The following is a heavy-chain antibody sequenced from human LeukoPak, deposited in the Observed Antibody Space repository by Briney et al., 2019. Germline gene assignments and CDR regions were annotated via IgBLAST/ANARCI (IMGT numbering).Heavy chain of an antibody. CDR1: GYTFTSYY. D-gene: IGHD3-3*02. Sequence: ASVKVSCKASGYTFTSYYMHWVRQPPGQGLDWMGIINPSDGSTSYAQKLQGRVTMTRDTSTSTVYMELSRLRSEDTAVYYCATEVEVIFGVVAADYWGQGTLVTVSS. V-gene: IGHV1-46*03. CDR2: INPSDGST. CDR3: ATEVEVIFGVVAADY. J-gene: IGHJ4*02.